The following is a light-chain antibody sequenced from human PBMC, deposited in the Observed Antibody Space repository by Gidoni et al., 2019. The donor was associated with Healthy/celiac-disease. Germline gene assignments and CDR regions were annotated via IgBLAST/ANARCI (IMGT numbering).Light chain of an antibody. CDR2: EAS. Sequence: DIQLTPSPSSLSASVGDRVSITCQASHDISNYLNCYQQKPGKAPKRLIYEASNLETGVPSRFSGSGSGTDFNFTISSLQPEDIETYYCQQYDNLFTFGGGTKVEIK. CDR1: HDISNY. V-gene: IGKV1-33*01. CDR3: QQYDNLFT. J-gene: IGKJ4*01.